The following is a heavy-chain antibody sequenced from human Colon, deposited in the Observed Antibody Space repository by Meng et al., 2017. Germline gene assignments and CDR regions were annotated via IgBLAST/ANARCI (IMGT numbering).Heavy chain of an antibody. D-gene: IGHD4-23*01. CDR1: GYTFTGYY. J-gene: IGHJ4*02. CDR3: ARDLPFRWVYYFDY. CDR2: INPNSGGT. V-gene: IGHV1-2*02. Sequence: ASVKVSCKASGYTFTGYYMHWVRQAPGQGLEWMGWINPNSGGTNYAQKFQGRVTMTRDTSISTAYMELSRLRSDDTAVYYCARDLPFRWVYYFDYWGQGTLVTVSS.